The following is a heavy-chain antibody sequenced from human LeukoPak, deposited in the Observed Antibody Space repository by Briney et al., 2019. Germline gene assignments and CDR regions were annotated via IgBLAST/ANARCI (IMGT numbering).Heavy chain of an antibody. J-gene: IGHJ6*03. D-gene: IGHD4-17*01. CDR3: ARDWGKTSTVTTSKLYYYYYMDV. Sequence: ASVKVSCKASGYTFTSYDINWVRQATGQGLEWMGWINTNTGNPTYAQGFTGRFVFSLDTSVSTAYLQISSLKAEDTAVYYCARDWGKTSTVTTSKLYYYYYMDVWGKGTTVTVSS. CDR1: GYTFTSYD. CDR2: INTNTGNP. V-gene: IGHV7-4-1*02.